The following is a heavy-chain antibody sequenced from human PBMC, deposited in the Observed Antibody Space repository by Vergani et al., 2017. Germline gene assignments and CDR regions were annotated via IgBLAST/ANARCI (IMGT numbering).Heavy chain of an antibody. CDR3: AKDHRGGLVPAMAFDI. CDR2: ISGSGGST. CDR1: GFTFSSYA. Sequence: EVQLLESGGGLVQPGGSLRLSCAASGFTFSSYAMSWVRQAPGKGLEWVSAISGSGGSTYYADSVKGRFTISRDNSKNTLYLQMNSLRAEDTAAYYCAKDHRGGLVPAMAFDIWGQGTMVTVSS. D-gene: IGHD3-10*01. J-gene: IGHJ3*02. V-gene: IGHV3-23*01.